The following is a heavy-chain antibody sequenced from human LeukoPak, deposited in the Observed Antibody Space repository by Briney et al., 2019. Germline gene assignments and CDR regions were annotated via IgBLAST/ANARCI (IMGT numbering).Heavy chain of an antibody. CDR1: GGSISNDY. CDR2: TYTSGST. CDR3: ARVAQKLERIAVAATSTWRANWYFDL. J-gene: IGHJ2*01. D-gene: IGHD6-19*01. V-gene: IGHV4-4*07. Sequence: SETLSLTCTVSGGSISNDYWSWIRQPAGKGLEWIGRTYTSGSTNYNPSLKSRVTMSVDTSKNQFSLKLSSVTAADTAVYYCARVAQKLERIAVAATSTWRANWYFDLRGRGTLVTVSS.